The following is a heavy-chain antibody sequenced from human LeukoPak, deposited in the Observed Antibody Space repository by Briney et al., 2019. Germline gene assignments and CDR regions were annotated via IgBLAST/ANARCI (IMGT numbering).Heavy chain of an antibody. CDR2: MNPNSGNT. D-gene: IGHD3-22*01. V-gene: IGHV1-8*01. CDR3: AGGYDSSGYYEGFDY. J-gene: IGHJ4*02. Sequence: GASVKVSCKASGYTFTSYDINWVRQATGQGPEWMGWMNPNSGNTGYAQKFQGRVTMTRNTSISTAYMELSSLRSEDTAVYYCAGGYDSSGYYEGFDYWGQGTLVTVSS. CDR1: GYTFTSYD.